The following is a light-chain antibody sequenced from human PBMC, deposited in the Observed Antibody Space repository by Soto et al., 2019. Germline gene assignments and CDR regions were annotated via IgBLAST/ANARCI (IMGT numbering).Light chain of an antibody. V-gene: IGKV3-20*01. Sequence: EIVLTQSPGTLSLSPGERATLSCRASQSVSSSYLAWYQQKPGQAPRLLIYGASSRATGIPDRFSGSGSGTDFILTISRLEALFFAAYCCLQYASSPVYTFGQGTNLEIK. CDR1: QSVSSSY. CDR2: GAS. CDR3: LQYASSPVYT. J-gene: IGKJ2*01.